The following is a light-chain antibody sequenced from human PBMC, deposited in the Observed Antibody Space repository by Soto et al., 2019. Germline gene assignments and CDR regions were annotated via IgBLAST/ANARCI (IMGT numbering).Light chain of an antibody. CDR3: QQRKNWPPLT. Sequence: ETVLTQSPATLSLSPGESATLSCRASQNVDIYVAWYQQRPGQAPRLLIYDGSNRATGIPARFSGSGSGTDFTLTISSLEPEDFGIYYCQQRKNWPPLTFGGGTRVEIK. CDR1: QNVDIY. CDR2: DGS. J-gene: IGKJ4*01. V-gene: IGKV3-11*01.